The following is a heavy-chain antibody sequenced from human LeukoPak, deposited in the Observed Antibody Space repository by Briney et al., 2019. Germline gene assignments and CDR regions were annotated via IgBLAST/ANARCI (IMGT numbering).Heavy chain of an antibody. D-gene: IGHD6-19*01. CDR2: IYYSGST. CDR1: GGSISSSTYY. CDR3: ARDRFPGIAVAGTGDY. V-gene: IGHV4-39*07. Sequence: MTSETLSLTCTVSGGSISSSTYYWGWIRQPPGKGLEWIGSIYYSGSTYYNPSLKSRVTISVDTSKNQFSLKLSSVTAADTAVYYCARDRFPGIAVAGTGDYWGQGTLVTVSS. J-gene: IGHJ4*02.